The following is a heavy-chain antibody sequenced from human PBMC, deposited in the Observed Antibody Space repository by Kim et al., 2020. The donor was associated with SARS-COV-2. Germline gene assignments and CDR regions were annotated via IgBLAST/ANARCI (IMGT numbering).Heavy chain of an antibody. CDR3: ARGQPLHY. D-gene: IGHD2-2*01. J-gene: IGHJ4*02. CDR2: ISYSGNS. Sequence: SETLSLTCSVSGGSIRSGGKFWTWIRQHPAKGLEWIGYISYSGNSHYSPSLRSRVSISLQTSENQFSLELTSWTAADTAVYYCARGQPLHYWGQGILVTV. CDR1: GGSIRSGGKF. V-gene: IGHV4-31*03.